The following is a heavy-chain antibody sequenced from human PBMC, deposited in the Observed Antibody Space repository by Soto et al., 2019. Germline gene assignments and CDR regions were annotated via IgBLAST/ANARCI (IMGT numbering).Heavy chain of an antibody. CDR3: AKADYDFWSGRGGDFEC. J-gene: IGHJ4*02. CDR2: IIPIFGTA. V-gene: IGHV1-69*13. D-gene: IGHD3-3*01. CDR1: GGTFSSYA. Sequence: SVKVSCKASGGTFSSYAISWVRQAPGQGLEWMGGIIPIFGTANYAQKFQGRVTITADESTSTAYMELSSLRSEDTAVYYCAKADYDFWSGRGGDFECWGQGAVVTVYS.